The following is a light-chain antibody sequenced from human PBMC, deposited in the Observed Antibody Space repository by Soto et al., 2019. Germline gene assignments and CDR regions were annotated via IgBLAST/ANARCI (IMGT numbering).Light chain of an antibody. V-gene: IGLV2-14*01. Sequence: QSVLTQPASVSGSPGQSITISCTGTSSDVGGYKYVSWYQQHPGKAPKLMIYGVSNRPSGVSIRFSGSKSGNTASLTISGLQAEDEADYYCSSYTSSTSLDVFGTGTKVTVL. J-gene: IGLJ1*01. CDR2: GVS. CDR3: SSYTSSTSLDV. CDR1: SSDVGGYKY.